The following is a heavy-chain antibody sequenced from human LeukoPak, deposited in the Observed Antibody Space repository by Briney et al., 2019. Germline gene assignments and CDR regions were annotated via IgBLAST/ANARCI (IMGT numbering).Heavy chain of an antibody. CDR3: ARASDY. Sequence: SETLSLTCAVYGGSFSGYYWSWIRQPPGKGLEWIGEINHSGSTNYNPSLKSRVTISVDTSKNQFSLKLSSVTAADTAVYYCARASDYWGQGTLVSVSS. CDR2: INHSGST. V-gene: IGHV4-34*01. J-gene: IGHJ4*02. CDR1: GGSFSGYY.